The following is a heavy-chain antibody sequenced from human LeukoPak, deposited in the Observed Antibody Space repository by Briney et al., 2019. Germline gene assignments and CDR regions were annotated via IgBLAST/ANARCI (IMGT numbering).Heavy chain of an antibody. CDR1: GGPFSGSS. Sequence: SETLSLTCTVSGGPFSGSSGAWIRQPPGRGWEGTGYIYYSGSTNYNPSLKSRVTISVDTSKNQFSLKLSSVTAADTAVYYCARHDSSGWYHFDYWGQGTLVTVPS. V-gene: IGHV4-59*08. CDR3: ARHDSSGWYHFDY. CDR2: IYYSGST. J-gene: IGHJ4*02. D-gene: IGHD6-19*01.